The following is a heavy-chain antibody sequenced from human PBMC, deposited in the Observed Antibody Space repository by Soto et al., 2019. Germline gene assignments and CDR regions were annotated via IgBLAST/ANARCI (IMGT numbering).Heavy chain of an antibody. V-gene: IGHV4-59*08. Sequence: SETLSLTCTVSGGSISSYYWSWIRQPPGKGLEWIGYIYYSGSTNYNPSLKSRVTISVDTSKNQFSLKLSSVTAADTAVYYCAGLGELSPNYYYNRKDVWGQRTTVTVS. J-gene: IGHJ6*02. CDR2: IYYSGST. CDR3: AGLGELSPNYYYNRKDV. CDR1: GGSISSYY. D-gene: IGHD3-16*02.